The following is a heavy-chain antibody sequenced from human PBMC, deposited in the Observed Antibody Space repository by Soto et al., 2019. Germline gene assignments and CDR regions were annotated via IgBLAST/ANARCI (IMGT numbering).Heavy chain of an antibody. Sequence: EVQLLESGGGLVQPGGSLRLSCAASGFTFGTYAMKWLRQAPGRGLECVSFISGSGRTTYYADSVKGRFTVSRANSKNTMYLQMNSLRAEDTALYYGAKFRGPTYYYYSMDVWGKGTTVTVSS. V-gene: IGHV3-23*01. CDR1: GFTFGTYA. CDR2: ISGSGRTT. CDR3: AKFRGPTYYYYSMDV. D-gene: IGHD3-16*01. J-gene: IGHJ6*03.